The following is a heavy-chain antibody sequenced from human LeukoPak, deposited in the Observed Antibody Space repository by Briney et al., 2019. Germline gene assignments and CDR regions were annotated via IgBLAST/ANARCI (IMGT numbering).Heavy chain of an antibody. CDR2: IHKDGSAK. J-gene: IGHJ4*02. V-gene: IGHV3-7*01. D-gene: IGHD3-10*01. CDR3: ARDRGFGADDS. CDR1: GFTFSGYW. Sequence: QPGGSLRLSCGASGFTFSGYWMSWVRQAPGKGLEWVANIHKDGSAKRYVDSVKGRFTISRDNAKSSLYLQMNSLRVEDTAVYYCARDRGFGADDSWGQGSLVTVPS.